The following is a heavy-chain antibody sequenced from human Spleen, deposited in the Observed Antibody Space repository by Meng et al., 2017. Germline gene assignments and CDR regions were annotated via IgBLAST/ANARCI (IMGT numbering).Heavy chain of an antibody. CDR2: INWNGGST. V-gene: IGHV3-20*01. CDR3: ARGFNSGSFPDY. J-gene: IGHJ4*02. D-gene: IGHD2/OR15-2a*01. Sequence: GGSLRLSCAASGFTFDDHGMSWVRQAPGKGLEWVSGINWNGGSTGYADSVKGRFTISRDDAKNSLYLEMNSLRVEDTALYHCARGFNSGSFPDYWGQGTVVTVSS. CDR1: GFTFDDHG.